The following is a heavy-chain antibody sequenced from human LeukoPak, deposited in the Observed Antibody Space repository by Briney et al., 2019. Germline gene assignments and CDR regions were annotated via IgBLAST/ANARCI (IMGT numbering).Heavy chain of an antibody. CDR1: GYTFTSYD. J-gene: IGHJ4*02. CDR2: MNPNSGNT. Sequence: RASVKVSCKASGYTFTSYDINWVRQATGQGLEWMGWMNPNSGNTGYAQKVQGRVTMTRNTSISTAYMELSSTRSEDTAVYYCARGGSTWIQLWLIDYWGQGTLVTVSS. CDR3: ARGGSTWIQLWLIDY. D-gene: IGHD5-18*01. V-gene: IGHV1-8*02.